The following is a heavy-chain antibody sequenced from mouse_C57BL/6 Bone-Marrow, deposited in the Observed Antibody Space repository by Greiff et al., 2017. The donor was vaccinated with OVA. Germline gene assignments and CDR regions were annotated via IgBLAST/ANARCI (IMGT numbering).Heavy chain of an antibody. Sequence: VQLQESGAELARPGASVKMSCKASGYTFTSYTMHWVKQRPGQGLEWIGYINPSSGYTKYNQKFKDKATLTADKSSSTAYMQLSSLTSEDSVVYYCARGTRLTFDYWGQGTTLTVSS. J-gene: IGHJ2*01. CDR1: GYTFTSYT. D-gene: IGHD1-3*01. CDR3: ARGTRLTFDY. CDR2: INPSSGYT. V-gene: IGHV1-4*01.